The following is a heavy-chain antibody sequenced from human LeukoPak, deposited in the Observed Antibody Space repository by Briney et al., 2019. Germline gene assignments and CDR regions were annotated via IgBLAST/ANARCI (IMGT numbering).Heavy chain of an antibody. V-gene: IGHV4-59*08. J-gene: IGHJ3*02. CDR1: GGSISSYY. CDR2: IYYSGST. Sequence: SETLSLTCTVSGGSISSYYWSWIRQPPGKGLEWIGYIYYSGSTNYNPSLKSRVTISVDTSKNQFSLKLSSVTAADTAVYYCAGHVSYFNIWGQGTMVTVSS. D-gene: IGHD5-18*01. CDR3: AGHVSYFNI.